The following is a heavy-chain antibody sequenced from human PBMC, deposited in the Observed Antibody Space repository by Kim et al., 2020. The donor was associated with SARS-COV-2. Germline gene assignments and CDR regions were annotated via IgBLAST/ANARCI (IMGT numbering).Heavy chain of an antibody. V-gene: IGHV4-34*01. D-gene: IGHD3-16*01. J-gene: IGHJ6*02. CDR3: ARALLGSYYYYGMDV. Sequence: PALKSRVTITVDTSKNQFSLKLSSVTAADTAVYYCARALLGSYYYYGMDVWGQGTTVTVSS.